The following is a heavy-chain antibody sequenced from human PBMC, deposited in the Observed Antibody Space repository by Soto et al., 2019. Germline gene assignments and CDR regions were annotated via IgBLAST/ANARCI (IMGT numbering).Heavy chain of an antibody. Sequence: GGSLRLSCAASGFTFDDYAMHWVRQPPGKGLEWVSGITWNSGSKDYADSVKGRFTISRDNRKNSLYLQMNSLRGEDTALYYCTTTYPNDDSRVVAYWGQGTLVTVSS. V-gene: IGHV3-9*01. CDR2: ITWNSGSK. J-gene: IGHJ4*02. CDR3: TTTYPNDDSRVVAY. CDR1: GFTFDDYA. D-gene: IGHD1-1*01.